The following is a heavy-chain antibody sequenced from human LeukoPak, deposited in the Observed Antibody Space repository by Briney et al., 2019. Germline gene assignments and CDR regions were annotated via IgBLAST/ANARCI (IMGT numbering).Heavy chain of an antibody. J-gene: IGHJ3*02. Sequence: SETLSLTCTVSSGSISSYHWIWIRQPPGKGLEWIGYIHYSGSTNYNPSLKSRVTTSVDTSKKQFSLKLRSVTAADTAVYYCARSVSWGLLVRDDAFDIWGQGTMVTVSS. CDR1: SGSISSYH. CDR2: IHYSGST. CDR3: ARSVSWGLLVRDDAFDI. V-gene: IGHV4-59*08. D-gene: IGHD2-21*01.